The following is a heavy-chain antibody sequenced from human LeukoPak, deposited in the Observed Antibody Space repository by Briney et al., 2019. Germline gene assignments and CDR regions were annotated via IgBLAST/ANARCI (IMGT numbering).Heavy chain of an antibody. CDR3: GYYDRSGYYYYFDY. CDR2: IKEDGSET. D-gene: IGHD3-22*01. CDR1: GFTFSSYW. V-gene: IGHV3-7*01. J-gene: IGHJ4*02. Sequence: GGSLRLSCAASGFTFSSYWMSWVCQAPGKGLEWVANIKEDGSETYYVDSVKGRFTISRDNAKNSLYLQMNSLRAEDTAVYYCGYYDRSGYYYYFDYWGQGNLVTVSS.